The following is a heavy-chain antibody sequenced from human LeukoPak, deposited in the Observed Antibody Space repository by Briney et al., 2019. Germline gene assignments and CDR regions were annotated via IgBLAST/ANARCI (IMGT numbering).Heavy chain of an antibody. J-gene: IGHJ4*02. V-gene: IGHV3-30*04. Sequence: GGSLRLSCAASGFTFSTYAMNWVRQAPGKGLEWVAVISYDGRQNYYADSVKGRFTISRDNSKNTLYLQMNSLRAEDTAVYYCAKDRYVSGYDHFDYWGQGTLVTVSS. CDR1: GFTFSTYA. CDR3: AKDRYVSGYDHFDY. CDR2: ISYDGRQN. D-gene: IGHD5-12*01.